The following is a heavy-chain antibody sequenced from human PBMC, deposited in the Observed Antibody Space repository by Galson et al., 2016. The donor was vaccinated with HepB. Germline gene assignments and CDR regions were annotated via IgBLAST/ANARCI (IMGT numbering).Heavy chain of an antibody. CDR3: ARDGESGSYDA. CDR1: GFTISSNY. CDR2: LYSSGST. V-gene: IGHV3-53*01. J-gene: IGHJ5*02. Sequence: SRRLSCAASGFTISSNYMSWVRQTPGKGLEWISVLYSSGSTYYADSVRGRFTISRDNSKNTLYLQMDSLRVNDTAMYYCARDGESGSYDAWGQGTLVTVSS. D-gene: IGHD1-26*01.